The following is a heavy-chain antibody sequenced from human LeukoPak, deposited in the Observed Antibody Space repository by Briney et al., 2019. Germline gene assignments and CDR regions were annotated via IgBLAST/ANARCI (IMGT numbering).Heavy chain of an antibody. D-gene: IGHD6-13*01. CDR2: IYTSGST. V-gene: IGHV4-4*07. J-gene: IGHJ4*02. CDR1: GGSISSYY. Sequence: SETLSLTCTVSGGSISSYYWSWIRQPAGKGLEWIGRIYTSGSTNYNPSLKSRVTMSVDTSKNQFSLMLSSVTAADTAVYYCARRMAAGGIGIYFDYWGQGTLVTVSS. CDR3: ARRMAAGGIGIYFDY.